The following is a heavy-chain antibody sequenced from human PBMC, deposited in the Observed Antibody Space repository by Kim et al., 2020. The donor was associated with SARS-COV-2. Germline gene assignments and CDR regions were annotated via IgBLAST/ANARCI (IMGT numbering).Heavy chain of an antibody. D-gene: IGHD3-22*01. V-gene: IGHV7-4-1*02. CDR3: ARDDQYYYDSSGYHGANWLGYYYYGMDV. Sequence: ASVKVSCKASGYTFTSYAMNWVRQAPGQGLEWMGWINTNTGNPTYAQGFTGRFVFSLDTSVSTAYLQISSLKAEDTAVYYCARDDQYYYDSSGYHGANWLGYYYYGMDVWGQGTTVTVSS. CDR2: INTNTGNP. J-gene: IGHJ6*02. CDR1: GYTFTSYA.